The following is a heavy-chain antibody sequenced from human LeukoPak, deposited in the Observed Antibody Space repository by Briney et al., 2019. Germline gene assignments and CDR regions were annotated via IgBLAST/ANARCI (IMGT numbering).Heavy chain of an antibody. CDR2: IRSNGDTT. Sequence: LPGGSLRLSCAASGFTFSSYGMHWVRQAPGKGLEWVSTIRSNGDTTYNADSVKGRFTISRDNSKNTLYLELNSLRVEDTATFYCAKGQELDDGVFDSWGQGTMVTVSS. D-gene: IGHD1-1*01. J-gene: IGHJ4*02. V-gene: IGHV3-23*01. CDR3: AKGQELDDGVFDS. CDR1: GFTFSSYG.